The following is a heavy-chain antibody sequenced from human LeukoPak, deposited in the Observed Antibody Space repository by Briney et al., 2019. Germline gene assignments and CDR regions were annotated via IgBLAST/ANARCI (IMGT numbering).Heavy chain of an antibody. CDR2: ISAGRGGT. CDR1: GFTFSTYA. J-gene: IGHJ4*02. D-gene: IGHD2-2*01. V-gene: IGHV3-23*01. CDR3: AKEGCSSTSYHEEY. Sequence: GGSLRLSCEASGFTFSTYAMSWVRQAPGKGLEWVSAISAGRGGTYYADSVKGRFTISRDNSKSTVYLQMNSLRAEDTAVYYCAKEGCSSTSYHEEYWGQGTPVTVSS.